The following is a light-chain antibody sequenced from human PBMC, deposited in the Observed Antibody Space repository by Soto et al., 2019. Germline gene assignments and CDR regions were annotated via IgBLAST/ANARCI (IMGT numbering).Light chain of an antibody. CDR3: LSFDSSLSVV. CDR1: SSNIGAGYD. V-gene: IGLV1-40*01. CDR2: GNT. Sequence: QSVPTQPPSVSGAPGQRVTISCTGSSSNIGAGYDVHWYQQLPGRAPKLLIYGNTNRPSGVPDRFSGSKSGTSASLAITGLQAEDEADYYCLSFDSSLSVVFGGGTKFTVL. J-gene: IGLJ2*01.